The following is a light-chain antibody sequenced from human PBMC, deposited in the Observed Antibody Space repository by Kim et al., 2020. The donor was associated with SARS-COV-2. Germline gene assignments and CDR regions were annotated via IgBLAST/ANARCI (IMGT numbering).Light chain of an antibody. CDR1: ETVSTK. J-gene: IGKJ4*01. CDR2: DAS. CDR3: QQFKDWPPLT. Sequence: PGERATLSCRASETVSTKLAWYQQKPGQAPSLRIYDASSRAAGIPDRFRGRGSGTEFTLTITSLQPEDSAVYYCQQFKDWPPLTFGGGTKVDIK. V-gene: IGKV3D-15*01.